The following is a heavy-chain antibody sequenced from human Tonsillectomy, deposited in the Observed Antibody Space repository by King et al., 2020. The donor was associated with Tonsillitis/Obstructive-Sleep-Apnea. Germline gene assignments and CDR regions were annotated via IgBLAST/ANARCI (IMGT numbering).Heavy chain of an antibody. V-gene: IGHV1-2*02. CDR1: GYTFTGYY. Sequence: VQLVESGAEVKKPGASVKVSCKASGYTFTGYYMHWVRQAPGQGLEWMGWINPNSGGTNYAQKFQGRVTMTRDTSISTAYMGLSRLRSDDTAVYYCARVGAYYDSSAYYVPWGQGTLVTVSS. J-gene: IGHJ5*02. CDR3: ARVGAYYDSSAYYVP. D-gene: IGHD3-22*01. CDR2: INPNSGGT.